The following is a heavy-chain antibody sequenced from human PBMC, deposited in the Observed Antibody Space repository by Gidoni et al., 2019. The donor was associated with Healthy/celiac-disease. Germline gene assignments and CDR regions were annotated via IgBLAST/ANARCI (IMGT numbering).Heavy chain of an antibody. CDR3: ARVGRSGSYDFDY. D-gene: IGHD1-26*01. Sequence: QVQLVESGGGLVKPGGSLRLSCAASGFTFSDYYMSWIRQAPGKGLEWVSYISSSSSYTNYADSVKGRFTISRDNAKNSLYLQMNSLRAEDTAVYYCARVGRSGSYDFDYWGQGTLVTVSS. CDR2: ISSSSSYT. V-gene: IGHV3-11*06. J-gene: IGHJ4*02. CDR1: GFTFSDYY.